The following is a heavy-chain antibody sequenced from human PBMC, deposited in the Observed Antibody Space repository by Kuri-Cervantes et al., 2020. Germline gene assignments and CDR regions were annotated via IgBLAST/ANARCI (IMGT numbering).Heavy chain of an antibody. CDR2: INSDGSST. D-gene: IGHD2-2*01. CDR3: ARGIPYCSSTSCPNYYMDV. CDR1: GFTFSSYW. J-gene: IGHJ6*03. V-gene: IGHV3-74*01. Sequence: GGSLRLSCAASGFTFSSYWMHWVRQAPGKGLVWVSRINSDGSSTSYADSVKGRFTISRDNAKNTLYLQMNSLRAEDTAVYYCARGIPYCSSTSCPNYYMDVWGKGTTVTVSS.